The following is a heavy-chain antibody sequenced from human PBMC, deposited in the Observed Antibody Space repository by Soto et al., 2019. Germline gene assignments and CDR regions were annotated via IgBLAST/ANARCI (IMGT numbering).Heavy chain of an antibody. V-gene: IGHV3-30-3*01. CDR3: AKISRAANFGY. J-gene: IGHJ4*01. CDR2: ISYDGSNK. Sequence: QVPLVASGGGVVQPGRYLRLSCAASGFTFSSYAMHWVRQAPGQGLEWVAVISYDGSNKCYADSVKGPFTISRDHGKNPRYLQMNSLRAQDTAVYYCAKISRAANFGYWGEGTLVTVAS. CDR1: GFTFSSYA. D-gene: IGHD6-25*01.